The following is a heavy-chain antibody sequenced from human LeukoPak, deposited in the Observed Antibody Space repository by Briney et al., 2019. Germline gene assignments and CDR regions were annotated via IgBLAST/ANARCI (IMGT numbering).Heavy chain of an antibody. CDR1: GFTFNSYA. J-gene: IGHJ3*02. CDR2: ISGSGGST. CDR3: ARPLGLHAFDI. Sequence: GGSLRLSCAASGFTFNSYAMSWVRQAPGKGLEWVSAISGSGGSTYYADSVKGRFTISRDNSKNTLCLQMNSLRAEDTAVYYCARPLGLHAFDIWGQGTMVTVSS. V-gene: IGHV3-23*01. D-gene: IGHD5-12*01.